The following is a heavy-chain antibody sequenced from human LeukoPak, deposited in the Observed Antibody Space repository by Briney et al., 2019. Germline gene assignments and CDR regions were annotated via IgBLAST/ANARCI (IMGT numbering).Heavy chain of an antibody. CDR2: IYYSGST. CDR1: GGSISGSSYY. Sequence: PSETLSLTCTVSGGSISGSSYYWGWIRQPPGKGLEWIGSIYYSGSTYYNPSLKSRVTISVDTSKNQFSLKLSSVTAADTAVYYCARDQDYTGIVGALDYWGQGTLVTVSS. D-gene: IGHD1-26*01. CDR3: ARDQDYTGIVGALDY. V-gene: IGHV4-39*07. J-gene: IGHJ4*02.